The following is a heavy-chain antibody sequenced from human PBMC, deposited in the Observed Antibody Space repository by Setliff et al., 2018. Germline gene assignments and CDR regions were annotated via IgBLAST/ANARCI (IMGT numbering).Heavy chain of an antibody. CDR1: GGTFSNFA. CDR3: ARALTWIQRRRQNAFDI. J-gene: IGHJ3*02. CDR2: IIPMFRTP. Sequence: SVKVSCKASGGTFSNFAISWVRQAPGQGFEWLGGIIPMFRTPEYAQKFQGRVTITADKSISTAYMELSSLRSEDTAVYYCARALTWIQRRRQNAFDIWGQGTMVTVSS. D-gene: IGHD5-18*01. V-gene: IGHV1-69*06.